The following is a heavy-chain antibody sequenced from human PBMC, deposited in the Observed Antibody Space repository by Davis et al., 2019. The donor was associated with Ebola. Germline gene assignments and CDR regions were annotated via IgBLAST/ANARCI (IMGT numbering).Heavy chain of an antibody. D-gene: IGHD2-15*01. J-gene: IGHJ4*02. CDR2: IYPGDSDT. CDR1: GYSFTNYW. CDR3: ARRGYCSGASCRYFDY. V-gene: IGHV5-51*01. Sequence: KVSCKGSGYSFTNYWIAWVRQMPGKGLEWMGIIYPGDSDTRYSPSLLGQVIISADKSISTAYLQWSSLKASDTAMYYCARRGYCSGASCRYFDYWGQGTLVTVSS.